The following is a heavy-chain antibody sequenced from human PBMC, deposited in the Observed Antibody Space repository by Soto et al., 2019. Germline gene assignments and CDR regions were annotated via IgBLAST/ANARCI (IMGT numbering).Heavy chain of an antibody. CDR1: GFTFRSYS. J-gene: IGHJ4*02. CDR2: ISCSSIYI. V-gene: IGHV3-21*01. D-gene: IGHD3-10*01. Sequence: VQLVESGGGLVTPGGCLRLSCAASGFTFRSYSMNWVRQAPGKGLEWVSSISCSSIYIYYADSVKGRFNISRDNAKNSLDLQMNSLRAEVSAVYYCAREHQFGDFDYWGQGTPVTVSS. CDR3: AREHQFGDFDY.